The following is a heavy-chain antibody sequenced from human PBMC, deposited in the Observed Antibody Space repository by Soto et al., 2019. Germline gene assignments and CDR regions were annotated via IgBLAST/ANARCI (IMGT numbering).Heavy chain of an antibody. J-gene: IGHJ4*02. Sequence: AASVKVSCKASGYTFTSYGISWVRQAPGQGLEWMGWISAYNGNTNYAQNLQGRVTMTTDTSTSTAYMELRSLRSDDTAVYYCVREGYYDSSGYRRDFDYWGQGTLVTVSS. CDR3: VREGYYDSSGYRRDFDY. CDR2: ISAYNGNT. D-gene: IGHD3-22*01. V-gene: IGHV1-18*01. CDR1: GYTFTSYG.